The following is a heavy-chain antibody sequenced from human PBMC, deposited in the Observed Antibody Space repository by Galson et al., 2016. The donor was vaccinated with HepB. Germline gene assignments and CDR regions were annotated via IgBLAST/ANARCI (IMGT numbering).Heavy chain of an antibody. Sequence: ETLSLTCTVSGASIRSHNYYWGWIRQPPGKGLEWLGRIHYSGFTYNNPSLQSRVTISVDTSRNQFPQKVTSETAADTAVYYCARENYVFYGMDGWGQGTTVTVS. CDR2: IHYSGFT. J-gene: IGHJ6*02. V-gene: IGHV4-39*02. CDR3: ARENYVFYGMDG. CDR1: GASIRSHNYY.